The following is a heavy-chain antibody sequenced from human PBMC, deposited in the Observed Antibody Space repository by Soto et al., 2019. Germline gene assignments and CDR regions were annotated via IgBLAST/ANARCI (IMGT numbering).Heavy chain of an antibody. CDR3: AREPDCSGNTCVEY. CDR1: GGSISSGDYY. J-gene: IGHJ4*02. D-gene: IGHD1-1*01. Sequence: QVQLQESGPGLVKPSQTLSLTCTVAGGSISSGDYYWSWIRQPAGKGQEWIGYIYYSGRTYYNPSLRCRVTLSVDASKNQCSLKLSSATAADTAVYYCAREPDCSGNTCVEYWGQGTLVTVSS. CDR2: IYYSGRT. V-gene: IGHV4-30-4*01.